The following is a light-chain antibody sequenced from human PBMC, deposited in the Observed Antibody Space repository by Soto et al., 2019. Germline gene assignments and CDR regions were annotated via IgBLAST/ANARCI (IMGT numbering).Light chain of an antibody. CDR3: HQHKTYFRT. J-gene: IGKJ1*01. CDR1: QSINTW. V-gene: IGKV1-5*03. CDR2: GAS. Sequence: DIQMTQSPSTLSASVGDRVTITCRASQSINTWLAWYQQKTGKAPKLLIYGASRLESGVPSRFSGSGSGTTFTLTISSLHPDDFATYYCHQHKTYFRTFGQGTKVEIK.